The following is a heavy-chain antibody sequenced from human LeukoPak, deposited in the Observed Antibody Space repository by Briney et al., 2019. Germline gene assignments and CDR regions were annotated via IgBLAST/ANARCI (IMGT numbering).Heavy chain of an antibody. J-gene: IGHJ5*02. V-gene: IGHV4-30-4*08. D-gene: IGHD2-2*01. Sequence: PSQTLSLTCTVSGGSISSCDYYWSWIRQPPGKGLEWIGYIYYSGSTYYNPSLKSRVTISVDTSKNQFSLKLSSVTAADTAVYYCARHNYCSSTSCYSPWGQGTLVTLSS. CDR2: IYYSGST. CDR3: ARHNYCSSTSCYSP. CDR1: GGSISSCDYY.